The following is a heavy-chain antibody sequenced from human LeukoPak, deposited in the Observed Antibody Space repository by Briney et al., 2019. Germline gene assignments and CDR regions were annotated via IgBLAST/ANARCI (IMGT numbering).Heavy chain of an antibody. V-gene: IGHV1-18*01. CDR3: ASTPLDDVRPPHYSYDYMDV. J-gene: IGHJ6*03. CDR2: ISAYNGDT. Sequence: ASVKGSSTASGYTSTSYGISWVRQAPGQGLEWMGWISAYNGDTNSAQKLQGRVTMTTDTSTSTAYMELRSLRSDDTAVYYCASTPLDDVRPPHYSYDYMDVWGKGTTVTISS. D-gene: IGHD3-10*02. CDR1: GYTSTSYG.